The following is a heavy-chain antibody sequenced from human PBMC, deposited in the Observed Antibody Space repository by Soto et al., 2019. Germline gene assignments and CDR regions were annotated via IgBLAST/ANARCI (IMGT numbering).Heavy chain of an antibody. D-gene: IGHD1-1*01. CDR1: GFTFSSYA. J-gene: IGHJ6*03. V-gene: IGHV3-23*01. CDR3: AKAAPRPRDWNPDDPPSPYYYMDV. Sequence: GGSLTLSCAASGFTFSSYAMSWVRQAPGKGLEWVSAISGSGGSTYYADSVKGRFTISRDNSKNTLYLQMNSLRAADTAVYYCAKAAPRPRDWNPDDPPSPYYYMDVWGKGTTVTVSS. CDR2: ISGSGGST.